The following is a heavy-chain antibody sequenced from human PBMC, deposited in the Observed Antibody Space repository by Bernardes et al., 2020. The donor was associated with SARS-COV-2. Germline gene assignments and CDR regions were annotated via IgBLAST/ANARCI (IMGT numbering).Heavy chain of an antibody. CDR1: GYTLTELS. V-gene: IGHV1-24*01. CDR3: ATGVAVAGRPYNYYYYYGMDV. CDR2: FDPEDGET. Sequence: ASVKVSCKVSGYTLTELSMHWVRQAPGKGLEWMGGFDPEDGETIYAQKFQGRVTMTEDTSTDTAYMELSSLRSEDTAVYYCATGVAVAGRPYNYYYYYGMDVWGQGTTVNVSS. J-gene: IGHJ6*02. D-gene: IGHD6-19*01.